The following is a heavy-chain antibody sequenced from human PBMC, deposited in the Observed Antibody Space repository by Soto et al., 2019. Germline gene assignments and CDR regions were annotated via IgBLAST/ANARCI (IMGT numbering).Heavy chain of an antibody. CDR2: ISYDGSNK. CDR1: GFTFSSYG. V-gene: IGHV3-30*18. J-gene: IGHJ6*02. Sequence: GGSLRLSCAASGFTFSSYGMHWVRQAPGKGLEWVAVISYDGSNKYYADSVKGRFTISRDNSKNTLYLQMNSLRAEDTAVYYCAKSRQLPNDYYCGMDVWGQGTTVTVSS. CDR3: AKSRQLPNDYYCGMDV. D-gene: IGHD5-18*01.